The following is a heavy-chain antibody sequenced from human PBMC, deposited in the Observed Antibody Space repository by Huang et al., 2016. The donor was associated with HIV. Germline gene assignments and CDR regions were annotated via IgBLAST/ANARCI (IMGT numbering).Heavy chain of an antibody. CDR1: GFSLDSYN. Sequence: EVQLVESGGGLVKPGGSLRLSCAASGFSLDSYNMYWVRQTPGKGLQWVSSISPRSSFIDYAESVKGRFSISRDNAKNSLYLQMNNLRGEDTAVYYCARDRGQQLSPFDSWGQGTLVTVSS. V-gene: IGHV3-21*01. D-gene: IGHD6-13*01. CDR3: ARDRGQQLSPFDS. J-gene: IGHJ4*02. CDR2: ISPRSSFI.